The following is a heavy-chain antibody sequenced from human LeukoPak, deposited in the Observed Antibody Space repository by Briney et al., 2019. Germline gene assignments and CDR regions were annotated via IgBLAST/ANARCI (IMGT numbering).Heavy chain of an antibody. V-gene: IGHV4-39*01. CDR3: AGYDILTGYYKVGGQVY. CDR2: VSYTGST. CDR1: GGSMNSNRYY. Sequence: SETLSLTCTVSGGSMNSNRYYWAWIRPPPGKGLEWIGSVSYTGSTHYNPSLKSRVTVAVAVDTSKKQFSLRLNSVAAADTAVYYCAGYDILTGYYKVGGQVYWGQGTLVTVSS. J-gene: IGHJ4*02. D-gene: IGHD3-9*01.